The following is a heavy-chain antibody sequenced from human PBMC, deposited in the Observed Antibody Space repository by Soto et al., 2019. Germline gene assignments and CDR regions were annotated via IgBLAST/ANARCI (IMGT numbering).Heavy chain of an antibody. Sequence: QVQLVQAGAEVKKPGASVKVSCKVSGHTLTELSMHWVRLAPGKGLEWMGGFDPEDGETISAQKFQGRVTMTEDTSTDSTYLELSSLRSEDTAVYYCAAGGTRWLYSTFDYWGQGTLVTISS. D-gene: IGHD1-1*01. CDR1: GHTLTELS. CDR3: AAGGTRWLYSTFDY. CDR2: FDPEDGET. V-gene: IGHV1-24*01. J-gene: IGHJ4*02.